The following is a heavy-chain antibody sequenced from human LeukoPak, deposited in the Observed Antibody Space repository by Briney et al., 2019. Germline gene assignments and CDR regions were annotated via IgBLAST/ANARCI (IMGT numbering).Heavy chain of an antibody. V-gene: IGHV3-73*01. D-gene: IGHD4-17*01. Sequence: GGSLRLSCAASGFIFSSYGMHWVRQASGKGLEWVGRIRSKANSYATAYAASVKGRFTISRDDSKNTAYLQMNSLKTEDTAVYYCTRPLYGDYVDYYYMDVWGKGTTVTVSS. J-gene: IGHJ6*03. CDR2: IRSKANSYAT. CDR3: TRPLYGDYVDYYYMDV. CDR1: GFIFSSYG.